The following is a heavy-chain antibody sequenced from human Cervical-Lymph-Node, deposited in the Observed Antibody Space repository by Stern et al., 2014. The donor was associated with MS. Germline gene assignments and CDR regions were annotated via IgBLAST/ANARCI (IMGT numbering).Heavy chain of an antibody. CDR1: GFTFSRYG. V-gene: IGHV3-30*18. J-gene: IGHJ4*02. Sequence: QVQLVQSGGGVVQPGRSLRLSWAASGFTFSRYGMHWVRQAPGKGLEWVAVIPGDEGNKYYADSVKGRFIISRDNSNNTLYLQMNSLRVEDTAVYYCVKGTRGWLQLLEGFFWGQGTLVTVSS. CDR2: IPGDEGNK. CDR3: VKGTRGWLQLLEGFF. D-gene: IGHD5-24*01.